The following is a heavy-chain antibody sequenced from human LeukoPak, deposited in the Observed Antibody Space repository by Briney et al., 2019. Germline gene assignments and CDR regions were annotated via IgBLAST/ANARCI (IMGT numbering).Heavy chain of an antibody. V-gene: IGHV4-39*07. D-gene: IGHD3-22*01. Sequence: SETLSLTCTVSGVSISSSNSYWGWIRQPPGKGLEWIGSIYYSGNTYYNASLKSQVSISIDTSKNQFSLRLTSVTAADTAVYYCARVIIRRSYYCDSSGYYTFDYWGQGTLVTVSS. CDR2: IYYSGNT. CDR1: GVSISSSNSY. J-gene: IGHJ4*02. CDR3: ARVIIRRSYYCDSSGYYTFDY.